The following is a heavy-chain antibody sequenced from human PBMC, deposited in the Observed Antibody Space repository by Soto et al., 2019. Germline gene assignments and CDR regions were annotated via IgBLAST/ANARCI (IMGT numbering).Heavy chain of an antibody. J-gene: IGHJ6*02. CDR2: ISYDGSNK. Sequence: QVQLVESGGGVVQPGRSLRLSCAASGFTFRSYGMHWVRQAPGKGLEWVAVISYDGSNKYYADSVKGRFTISRDNSKNTLYLQMNSLRAEDTAVYYCAKDQTGTTNYYYYGMDVWGQGTTVTVSS. V-gene: IGHV3-30*18. CDR3: AKDQTGTTNYYYYGMDV. CDR1: GFTFRSYG. D-gene: IGHD1-1*01.